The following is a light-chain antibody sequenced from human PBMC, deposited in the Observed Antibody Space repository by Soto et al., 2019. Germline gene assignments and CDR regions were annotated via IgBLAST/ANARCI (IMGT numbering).Light chain of an antibody. J-gene: IGLJ2*01. CDR2: SNY. V-gene: IGLV1-44*01. Sequence: QSVLTQPPSASGTPGQRVTISCSGSSSNIGSNPVHWYQQFPGTAPKVLIYSNYQRPSGVPDRFSGSKSGTSASLAISGLQSEDEADYYCAEWDYTLSNLQLGGRTKLT. CDR3: AEWDYTLSNLQ. CDR1: SSNIGSNP.